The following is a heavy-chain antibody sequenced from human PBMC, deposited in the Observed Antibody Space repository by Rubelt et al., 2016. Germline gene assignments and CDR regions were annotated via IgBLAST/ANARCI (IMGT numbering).Heavy chain of an antibody. CDR2: ISSSSSYI. V-gene: IGHV3-21*04. CDR3: ARDGDKDPY. Sequence: VRQAPGKGLEWVSSISSSSSYIYYADSVKGRFTISRDNAKNSLYLQMNSLRAEDTAVYYCARDGDKDPYWGQGTLVTVSS. D-gene: IGHD7-27*01. J-gene: IGHJ4*02.